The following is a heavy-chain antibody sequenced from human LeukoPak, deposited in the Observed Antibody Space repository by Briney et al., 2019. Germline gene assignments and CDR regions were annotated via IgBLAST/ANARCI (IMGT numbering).Heavy chain of an antibody. CDR3: ARVGRYYDSSGYYYYYYYYMDV. V-gene: IGHV4-30-4*08. Sequence: TLSLTCTVSGGSISSGDYYWSWIRQPPGKGLEWIGYIYYSGSTYYNPSLKSRVTISVDTSKNQFSLKLSSVTAADTAVYYCARVGRYYDSSGYYYYYYYYMDVWGKGTTVTVSS. CDR1: GGSISSGDYY. CDR2: IYYSGST. J-gene: IGHJ6*03. D-gene: IGHD3-22*01.